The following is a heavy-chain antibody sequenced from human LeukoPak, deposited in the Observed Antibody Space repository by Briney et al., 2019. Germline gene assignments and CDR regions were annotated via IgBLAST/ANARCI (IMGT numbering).Heavy chain of an antibody. Sequence: GGSLRLSCAASGFTFSSYWMHWVRQAPGKGLVWVSRINSDGSSTSCADSVKGRFTISRDNAKNSLYLQMNSLRAEDTAVYYCASLPMVRGVIISNWGQGTLVTVSS. CDR3: ASLPMVRGVIISN. J-gene: IGHJ4*02. CDR1: GFTFSSYW. V-gene: IGHV3-74*01. CDR2: INSDGSST. D-gene: IGHD3-10*01.